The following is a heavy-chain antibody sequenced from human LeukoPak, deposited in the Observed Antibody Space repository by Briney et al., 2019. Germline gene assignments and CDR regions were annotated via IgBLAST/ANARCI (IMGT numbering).Heavy chain of an antibody. V-gene: IGHV4-59*01. J-gene: IGHJ3*02. CDR3: ARDIAAAGSEHDAFDI. D-gene: IGHD6-13*01. Sequence: SETLSLTCTVSGGSISGYYWNWIRQPPGKGLEWIGYIFYSGSADYNPALKSRVTISVDTSKNQFSLKLSSVTAADTAVYYCARDIAAAGSEHDAFDIWGQGTMVTVSS. CDR2: IFYSGSA. CDR1: GGSISGYY.